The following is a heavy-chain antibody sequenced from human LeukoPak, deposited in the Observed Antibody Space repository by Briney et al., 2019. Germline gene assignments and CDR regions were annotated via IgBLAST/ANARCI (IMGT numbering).Heavy chain of an antibody. CDR2: IRSKAYGGTT. D-gene: IGHD3-10*01. J-gene: IGHJ3*02. CDR1: GFTFGDYA. Sequence: GGSLRLSCTASGFTFGDYAMSWFRQAPGKGLEWVGFIRSKAYGGTTDYAASVKGRFTISRDDSKSIAYLQMNSLKTEDTAVYYCAKDRGYRHLNGQSDAFDIWGQGTMVTVSS. CDR3: AKDRGYRHLNGQSDAFDI. V-gene: IGHV3-49*03.